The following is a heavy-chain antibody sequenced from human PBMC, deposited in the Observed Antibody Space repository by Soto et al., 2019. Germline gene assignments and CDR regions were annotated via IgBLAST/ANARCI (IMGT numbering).Heavy chain of an antibody. CDR2: IRSKANSYAT. D-gene: IGHD6-19*01. V-gene: IGHV3-73*01. CDR1: GFTFSGSA. CDR3: TRGIAVANNWFDP. J-gene: IGHJ5*02. Sequence: GGSLRLSCAASGFTFSGSAMHWVRQASGKGLEWVGRIRSKANSYATAYAASVKGRFTISRDDSKNTAYLQMNSLKTEDTAVYYCTRGIAVANNWFDPWGQGTLVTVSS.